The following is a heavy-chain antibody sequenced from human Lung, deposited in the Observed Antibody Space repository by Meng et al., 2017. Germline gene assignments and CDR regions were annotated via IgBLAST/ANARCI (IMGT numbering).Heavy chain of an antibody. CDR1: GGSFSDYY. Sequence: GRLQQGGAGLLKPSGTLSPTCVVAGGSFSDYYWSWIRQPPGKGLEWIGEINHSGSTNYNPSLESRATISVDTSQNNLSLKLSSVTAADSAVYYCARGPTTMAHDFDYWGQGTLVTVSS. CDR2: INHSGST. V-gene: IGHV4-34*01. D-gene: IGHD4-11*01. CDR3: ARGPTTMAHDFDY. J-gene: IGHJ4*02.